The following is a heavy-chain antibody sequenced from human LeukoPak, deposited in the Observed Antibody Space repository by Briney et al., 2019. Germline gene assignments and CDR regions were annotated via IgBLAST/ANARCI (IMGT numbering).Heavy chain of an antibody. V-gene: IGHV1-18*01. D-gene: IGHD3-22*01. CDR1: SYTFTSYG. Sequence: GASVKVSCKACSYTFTSYGISWVRQAPGQGLEWMGWISAYNGNTNYAQKLQGRVTMTTDTSTSTSYMELRSLRSDDTAVYYCARGGYYYDSSGYSDYWGQGTLVTVSS. CDR2: ISAYNGNT. J-gene: IGHJ4*02. CDR3: ARGGYYYDSSGYSDY.